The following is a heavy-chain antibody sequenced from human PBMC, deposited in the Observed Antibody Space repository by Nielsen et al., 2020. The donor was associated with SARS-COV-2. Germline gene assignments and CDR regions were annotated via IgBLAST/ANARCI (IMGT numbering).Heavy chain of an antibody. J-gene: IGHJ6*02. D-gene: IGHD4-23*01. CDR2: IPYDGSNK. CDR1: GFTFSSYG. V-gene: IGHV3-30*18. CDR3: AKVDYGGKPETTGGYYYGMDV. Sequence: GESLKISCAASGFTFSSYGMHWVRQAPGKGLEWVAVIPYDGSNKYYADSVKGRFTISRDNSKNTLYLQMNSLRAEDTAVYYCAKVDYGGKPETTGGYYYGMDVWGQGTTVTVSS.